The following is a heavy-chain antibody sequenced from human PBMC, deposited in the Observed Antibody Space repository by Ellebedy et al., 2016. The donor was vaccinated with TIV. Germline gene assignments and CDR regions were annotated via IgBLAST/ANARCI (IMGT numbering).Heavy chain of an antibody. CDR2: IKQDGSEK. CDR1: GFTFSSHW. CDR3: VTWGQSYGR. V-gene: IGHV3-7*03. Sequence: GESLKISCASSGFTFSSHWMSWVRQPPGKGQEWVANIKQDGSEKYYVDSVKGRFTISRDNAKRSLFLQMNSLRVDDTVGYYCVTWGQSYGRWGQGSLVTISS. D-gene: IGHD3-16*01. J-gene: IGHJ4*02.